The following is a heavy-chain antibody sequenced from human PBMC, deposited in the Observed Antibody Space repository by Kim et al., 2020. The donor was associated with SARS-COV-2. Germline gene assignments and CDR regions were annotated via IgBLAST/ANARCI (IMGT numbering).Heavy chain of an antibody. CDR3: AKGGGYSSSWLLFYYYYGMDV. D-gene: IGHD6-13*01. Sequence: GSLRLSCAASGFTFSSYGMHWVRQAPGKGLEWVAVISYDGSNKYYADSVKGRFTISRDNSKNTLYLQMNSLRAEDTAVYYCAKGGGYSSSWLLFYYYYGMDVWGQGTTVTVSS. CDR1: GFTFSSYG. CDR2: ISYDGSNK. V-gene: IGHV3-30*18. J-gene: IGHJ6*02.